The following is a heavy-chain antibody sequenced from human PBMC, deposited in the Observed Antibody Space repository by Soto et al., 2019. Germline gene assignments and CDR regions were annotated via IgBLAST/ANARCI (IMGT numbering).Heavy chain of an antibody. CDR3: ARAPTLELLFDY. CDR2: ISYDGSNK. Sequence: QPGGSLRLSCAASGFTFSSYATHWVRQAPGKGLEWVAVISYDGSNKYYADSVKGRFTISRDNSKNTLYLQMNSLRAEDTAVYYCARAPTLELLFDYWGQGTLVTVPQ. D-gene: IGHD1-7*01. J-gene: IGHJ4*02. V-gene: IGHV3-30-3*01. CDR1: GFTFSSYA.